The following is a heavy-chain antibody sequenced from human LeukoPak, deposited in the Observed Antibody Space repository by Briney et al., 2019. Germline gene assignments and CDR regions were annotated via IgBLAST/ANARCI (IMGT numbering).Heavy chain of an antibody. Sequence: GGSLRLSCAASGFTFSSYDMHWVRQATGKGLEWVSAIGTAGDTYYPGSVKGRFTISRENAKNSLYLQMNSLRAGDTAVYYCARGYGSHAFDIWGQGTMVTVSS. D-gene: IGHD3-10*01. CDR2: IGTAGDT. V-gene: IGHV3-13*01. CDR3: ARGYGSHAFDI. J-gene: IGHJ3*02. CDR1: GFTFSSYD.